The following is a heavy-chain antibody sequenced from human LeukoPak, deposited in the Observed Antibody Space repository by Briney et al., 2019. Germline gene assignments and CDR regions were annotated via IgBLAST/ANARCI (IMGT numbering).Heavy chain of an antibody. CDR1: GLTFSSYW. Sequence: GGSLRLSCAASGLTFSSYWMSWVRQAPGKGLEWVANINQDGSEKYYVDSVKGRFTISRDFAKNSLFLQMNSLRAEDTAVYYCAMAQQLVPGYWGQGTLVTVSS. CDR3: AMAQQLVPGY. D-gene: IGHD6-13*01. V-gene: IGHV3-7*01. J-gene: IGHJ4*02. CDR2: INQDGSEK.